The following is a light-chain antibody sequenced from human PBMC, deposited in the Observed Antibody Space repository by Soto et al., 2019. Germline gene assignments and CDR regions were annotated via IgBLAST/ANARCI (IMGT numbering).Light chain of an antibody. CDR2: DAS. CDR3: QQYERGFT. J-gene: IGKJ3*01. CDR1: ENVNQN. Sequence: EVLVTQSPVTLSVSTVERVSVPCRASENVNQNLAWYQQKPGQAPRLLIYDASSRATGIPDRFSGSGSGTDFSLTISRLEPEDFAVYYCQQYERGFTFGPGTKVDI. V-gene: IGKV3-20*01.